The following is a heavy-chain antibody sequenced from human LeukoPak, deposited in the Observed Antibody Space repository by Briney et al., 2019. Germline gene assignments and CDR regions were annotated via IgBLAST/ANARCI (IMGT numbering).Heavy chain of an antibody. Sequence: GGSPRLSCAASGFTFSGSALDWVRQASGKGLEWIGRIRSKANKYATVYAASGKGRFTISRDDSKNTAYLLMNSLKTEDTDVYYCSRVWFADWDYHAMDVWGQGTTVTVSS. CDR3: SRVWFADWDYHAMDV. V-gene: IGHV3-73*01. CDR2: IRSKANKYAT. D-gene: IGHD3-10*01. CDR1: GFTFSGSA. J-gene: IGHJ6*02.